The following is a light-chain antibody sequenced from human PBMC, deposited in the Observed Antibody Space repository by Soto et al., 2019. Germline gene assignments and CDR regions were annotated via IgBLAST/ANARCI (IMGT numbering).Light chain of an antibody. CDR2: YAS. J-gene: IGKJ1*01. CDR1: QCFXSN. Sequence: IVLTQSPSTLSLSPGERATLSCRASQCFXSNFGWDQQKPGQAPRLLXYYASNRATGIPARFSGSGSGTDFTLPISSLEPEYVAVYYCQQRSNWPGTFGQGTKVDIK. V-gene: IGKV3-11*01. CDR3: QQRSNWPGT.